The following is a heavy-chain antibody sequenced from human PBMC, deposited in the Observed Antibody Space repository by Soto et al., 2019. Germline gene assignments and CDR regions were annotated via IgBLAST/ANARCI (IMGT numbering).Heavy chain of an antibody. D-gene: IGHD1-7*01. CDR1: GGSISNSYY. Sequence: SETLSLTCTVSGGSISNSYYWGWIRQPPGKGLEWIGSIYYSGTTYYNPSLESRVAISLDTSKNQFSLKLSSVTAADTAVYYCARNYYNLNYRPTWFDPWGQGTLVTVSS. J-gene: IGHJ5*02. V-gene: IGHV4-39*01. CDR3: ARNYYNLNYRPTWFDP. CDR2: IYYSGTT.